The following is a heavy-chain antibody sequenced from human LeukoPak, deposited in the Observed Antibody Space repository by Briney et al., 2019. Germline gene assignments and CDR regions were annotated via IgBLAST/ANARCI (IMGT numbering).Heavy chain of an antibody. Sequence: KASETLSLTCTVSGGSFSTYYWSWIRQPPGKGLEWIGTIYYSGSTYYNPSLTSRVTISVDTSKNQFSLKLSSVTAADTAVYYCARHKDYYYSYMDVWGKGTTVTISS. CDR2: IYYSGST. V-gene: IGHV4-59*04. J-gene: IGHJ6*03. CDR3: ARHKDYYYSYMDV. CDR1: GGSFSTYY.